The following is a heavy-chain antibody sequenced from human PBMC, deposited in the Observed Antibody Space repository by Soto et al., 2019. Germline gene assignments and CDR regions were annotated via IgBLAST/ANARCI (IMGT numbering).Heavy chain of an antibody. J-gene: IGHJ6*02. D-gene: IGHD6-19*01. CDR3: ARDRVQWLVLGWAGGMDV. CDR2: IWYDGSNK. CDR1: GFTFSSYG. V-gene: IGHV3-33*01. Sequence: PGGSLRLSCAASGFTFSSYGMHWVRQAPGKGLEWVAVIWYDGSNKYYADSVKGRFTISRDNSKNTLYLQMNSLRAEDTAVYYCARDRVQWLVLGWAGGMDVWGQGTTVTVSS.